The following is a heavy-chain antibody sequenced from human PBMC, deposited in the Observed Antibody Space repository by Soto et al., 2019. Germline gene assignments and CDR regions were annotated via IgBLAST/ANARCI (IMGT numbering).Heavy chain of an antibody. CDR1: GGSISSGDYY. Sequence: SETLSLTCTVSGGSISSGDYYWSWIRQPPGKGLEWIGYIYYSGSTYYNPSLKSRVTISVDTSKNQFSLKLSSVTAADTAVYYCARDRRAMRADYGMDVWGQGTTVTVSS. J-gene: IGHJ6*02. D-gene: IGHD2-2*01. CDR3: ARDRRAMRADYGMDV. CDR2: IYYSGST. V-gene: IGHV4-30-4*01.